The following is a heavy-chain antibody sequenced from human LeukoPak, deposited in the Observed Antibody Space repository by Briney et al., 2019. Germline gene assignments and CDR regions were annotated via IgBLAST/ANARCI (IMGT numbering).Heavy chain of an antibody. Sequence: SVKVSCKASGGTFSSYAISWVRQAPGQGLEWMGGIFPIFGTANYAQKFQGRVTITADKSTSTAYMELSSLRSEDTAVYYCARDQSGGAAAEFDYWGQGTLVTVSS. CDR1: GGTFSSYA. V-gene: IGHV1-69*06. J-gene: IGHJ4*02. D-gene: IGHD6-13*01. CDR3: ARDQSGGAAAEFDY. CDR2: IFPIFGTA.